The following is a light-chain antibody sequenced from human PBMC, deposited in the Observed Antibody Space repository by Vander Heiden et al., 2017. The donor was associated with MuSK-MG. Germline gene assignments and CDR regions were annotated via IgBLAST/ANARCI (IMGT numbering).Light chain of an antibody. CDR3: QQDNSYGLT. CDR1: ESSSSW. CDR2: KAS. J-gene: IGKJ3*01. V-gene: IGKV1-5*03. Sequence: DIQITQSPSTLSASVGDRVPITGRASESSSSWLAWYQQKRGKAPKLLIYKASRAESGVPSRFSGSGSGTEFTLTISILQPDDFATYYCQQDNSYGLTFGPGTKVEIK.